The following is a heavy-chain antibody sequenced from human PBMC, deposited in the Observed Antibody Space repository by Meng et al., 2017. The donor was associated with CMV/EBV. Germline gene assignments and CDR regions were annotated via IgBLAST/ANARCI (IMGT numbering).Heavy chain of an antibody. CDR2: IIPILGIA. CDR3: ASLVAARPWDYYYYGMDV. Sequence: SVKVSCKASGGTFSSYAISWVRQAPGQGLEWMGGIIPILGIANYAQKFQGRVTITADKSTSTAYMELSSLRSEDTAVYYCASLVAARPWDYYYYGMDVWGQGTTVTVSS. J-gene: IGHJ6*02. CDR1: GGTFSSYA. V-gene: IGHV1-69*10. D-gene: IGHD6-6*01.